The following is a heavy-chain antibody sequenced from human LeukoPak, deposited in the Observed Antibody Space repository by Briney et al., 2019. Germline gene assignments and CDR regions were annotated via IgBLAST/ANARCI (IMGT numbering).Heavy chain of an antibody. D-gene: IGHD6-19*01. CDR2: ISSSGSYI. CDR1: GINFSDSY. V-gene: IGHV3-11*04. CDR3: ARQQWLDGAYYFDY. Sequence: GGSLRLSCAASGINFSDSYMSWIRQAPGKGLEWVSSISSSGSYIYYADSLKGRFTISRDNAKNSLYLQMDSLRAEDTAVYYCARQQWLDGAYYFDYWGEGTLVTVSS. J-gene: IGHJ4*02.